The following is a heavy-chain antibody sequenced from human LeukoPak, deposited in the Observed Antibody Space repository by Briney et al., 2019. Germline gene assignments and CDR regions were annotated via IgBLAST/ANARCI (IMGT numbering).Heavy chain of an antibody. CDR3: ASEGYCSGGSCYSDY. D-gene: IGHD2-15*01. CDR2: ITHSGST. Sequence: SETLSLTCAVYGGSFSGYYWRWIRQPPGKGLEWIGEITHSGSTNYNPSLKSRVTIYLDTSKNQFSLKLSSVTAADTAVYYCASEGYCSGGSCYSDYWGQGTLVTVSS. V-gene: IGHV4-34*01. J-gene: IGHJ4*02. CDR1: GGSFSGYY.